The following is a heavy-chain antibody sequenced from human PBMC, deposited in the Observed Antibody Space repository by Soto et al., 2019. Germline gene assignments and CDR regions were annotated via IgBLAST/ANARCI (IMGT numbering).Heavy chain of an antibody. J-gene: IGHJ5*02. D-gene: IGHD3-9*01. CDR2: IFYTGTT. CDR1: GGSMTSITYY. V-gene: IGHV4-39*01. Sequence: SETLSLTCTVSGGSMTSITYYWGWIGQPPGKGLEWIGNIFYTGTTYYSASLKSRVTIAVDPSKNHFSLNLTSVTAADTAVYYCARLPRTPTGLRFDPWGQGILVTVSS. CDR3: ARLPRTPTGLRFDP.